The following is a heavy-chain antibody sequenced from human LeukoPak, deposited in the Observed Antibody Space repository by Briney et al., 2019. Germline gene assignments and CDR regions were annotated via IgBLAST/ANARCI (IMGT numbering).Heavy chain of an antibody. V-gene: IGHV3-23*01. CDR3: AKSQGASLFDY. CDR1: GFTFTNYG. D-gene: IGHD1-26*01. CDR2: ISGRGGST. Sequence: GGTLRLSCAASGFTFTNYGMTWVRQAPGKGLEGVSSISGRGGSTYYAGSVKGRFTSSRDTSKNTVYLQMNSLRAEDTALYYCAKSQGASLFDYWGQGTLVTVSS. J-gene: IGHJ4*02.